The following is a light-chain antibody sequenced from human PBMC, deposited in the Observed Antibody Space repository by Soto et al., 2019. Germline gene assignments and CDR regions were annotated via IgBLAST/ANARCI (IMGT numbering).Light chain of an antibody. V-gene: IGKV1-33*01. CDR2: DAS. CDR1: QNINNY. CDR3: QKYENLPT. Sequence: DIQMTQSPSSLSASVGDRVTITCQASQNINNYLNWYQQKPGRAPKLLIYDASNLEAGVPSRFRGSGSGTEFTFTISRLQPEDIATYYCQKYENLPTFGQGTRLEIK. J-gene: IGKJ5*01.